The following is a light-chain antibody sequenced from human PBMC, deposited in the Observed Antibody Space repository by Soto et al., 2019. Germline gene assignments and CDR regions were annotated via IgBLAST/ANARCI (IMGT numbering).Light chain of an antibody. CDR2: DVS. J-gene: IGLJ1*01. CDR1: SSDVGGYNY. Sequence: QSVLTQPRSVSGSPGQSVTISCTGTSSDVGGYNYVSWYQQHPGKAPKLMIYDVSKRPSVVPDRFSGSKSGNTASLTISGLQAEDEADYYCCSYAGSYTYVFGTGTQLTVL. V-gene: IGLV2-11*01. CDR3: CSYAGSYTYV.